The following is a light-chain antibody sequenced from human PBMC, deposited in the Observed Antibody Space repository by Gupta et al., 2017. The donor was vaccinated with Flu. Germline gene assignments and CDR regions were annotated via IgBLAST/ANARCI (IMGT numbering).Light chain of an antibody. J-gene: IGKJ4*01. CDR1: QDISSY. Sequence: GYRATITCRTSQDISSYLAWYQQKSGKRPKLLIYAASSTQSGVPSRFSASGFGTSFTLIITSLQPEDVATYYCQKYNSAPPTFGGGTKVEIK. CDR2: AAS. V-gene: IGKV1-27*01. CDR3: QKYNSAPPT.